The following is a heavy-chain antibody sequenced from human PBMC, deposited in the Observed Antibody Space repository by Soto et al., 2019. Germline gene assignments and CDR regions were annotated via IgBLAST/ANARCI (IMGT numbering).Heavy chain of an antibody. Sequence: GGSHRLSCSTSGFTISNFCMTWVRHAPWKGLEWVANIKQDGSEKYYVDSVKGRFTISRDNAKNSLYLQMNSLRAEDTAVYYSAEHANALPDYWGKRP. CDR2: IKQDGSEK. CDR1: GFTISNFC. CDR3: AEHANALPDY. J-gene: IGHJ4*02. D-gene: IGHD2-2*01. V-gene: IGHV3-7*01.